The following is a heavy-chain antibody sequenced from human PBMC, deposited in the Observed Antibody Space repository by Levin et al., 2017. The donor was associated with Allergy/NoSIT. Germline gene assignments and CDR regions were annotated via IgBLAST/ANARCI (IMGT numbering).Heavy chain of an antibody. J-gene: IGHJ5*02. CDR1: GYTFTGYY. V-gene: IGHV1-2*02. CDR2: INPNSGGT. CDR3: AREINYYDSSGYHNWFDP. Sequence: PSASVKVSCKASGYTFTGYYMHWVRQAPGQGLEWMGWINPNSGGTNYAQKFQGRVTMTRDTSISTAYMELSRLRSDDTAVYYCAREINYYDSSGYHNWFDPWGQGTLVTVSS. D-gene: IGHD3-22*01.